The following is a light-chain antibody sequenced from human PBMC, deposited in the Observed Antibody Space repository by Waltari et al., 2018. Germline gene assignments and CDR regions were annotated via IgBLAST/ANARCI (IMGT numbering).Light chain of an antibody. V-gene: IGKV4-1*01. CDR2: WAS. CDR3: QQYYSTPLT. CDR1: LRVLYSSNNKNY. Sequence: DIVMTQSPDSLAVSLGERATINCTSSLRVLYSSNNKNYLAWYQQKPGQPPKLLIYWASTRESGVPDRFSGSGSGTDFTLTISSLQAEDVAVYYCQQYYSTPLTFGGGTKVEIK. J-gene: IGKJ4*01.